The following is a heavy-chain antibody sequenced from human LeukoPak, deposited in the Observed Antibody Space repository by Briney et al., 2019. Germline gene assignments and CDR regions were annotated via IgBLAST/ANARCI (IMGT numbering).Heavy chain of an antibody. J-gene: IGHJ4*02. CDR3: ATDGGVTVTTCNY. Sequence: GGSLRLSCAASGFTFSGSAMHWVRQASGKGLEWVGRIRSKANSYATAYAESVKGRFTISRDDSKNTAYLQMNSLKTEDTAVYYCATDGGVTVTTCNYWGQGTLVTVSS. V-gene: IGHV3-73*01. D-gene: IGHD4-17*01. CDR1: GFTFSGSA. CDR2: IRSKANSYAT.